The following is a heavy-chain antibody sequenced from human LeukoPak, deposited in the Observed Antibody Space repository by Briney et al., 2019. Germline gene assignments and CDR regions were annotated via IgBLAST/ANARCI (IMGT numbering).Heavy chain of an antibody. CDR3: ARNRGAETDY. V-gene: IGHV1-2*02. CDR1: GYTFTDYY. J-gene: IGHJ4*02. Sequence: ASVKVSCKASGYTFTDYYIHWVRQAPGQGLEWMGRINPNSGGTNYAQKFQGRVTMTRDTSISTAYMELSSLISDDTAVYYCARNRGAETDYWGQGTLVTVSS. CDR2: INPNSGGT.